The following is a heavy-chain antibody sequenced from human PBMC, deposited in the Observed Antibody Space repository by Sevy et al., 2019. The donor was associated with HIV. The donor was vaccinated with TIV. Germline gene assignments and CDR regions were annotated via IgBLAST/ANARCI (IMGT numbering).Heavy chain of an antibody. CDR3: ARRGGGCSYGYYFDY. D-gene: IGHD5-18*01. J-gene: IGHJ4*02. CDR2: ISYEGSNK. Sequence: GGSLRLSCAASGFSFNSYAMHWVRQAPGKGPEWVAVISYEGSNKYYADSVRGRFTISRDNSNNILYLQMNSLRPDDTAVYFCARRGGGCSYGYYFDYWGQGTLVTVSS. V-gene: IGHV3-30-3*01. CDR1: GFSFNSYA.